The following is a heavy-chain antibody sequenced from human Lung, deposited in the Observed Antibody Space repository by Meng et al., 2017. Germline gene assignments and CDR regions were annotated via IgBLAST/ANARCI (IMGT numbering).Heavy chain of an antibody. J-gene: IGHJ4*02. V-gene: IGHV4-34*01. D-gene: IGHD4-11*01. CDR1: GGSFSDYY. CDR3: ARGPTTMAHDFGY. Sequence: VPLQQWGAGLLKPSETLSRTCGVSGGSFSDYYWSWIRQPPGKGLEWIGEINHSGSTNYNPSLESRATISVDTSQNNLSLKLSSVTAADSAVYYCARGPTTMAHDFGYWGQGTLVTVSS. CDR2: INHSGST.